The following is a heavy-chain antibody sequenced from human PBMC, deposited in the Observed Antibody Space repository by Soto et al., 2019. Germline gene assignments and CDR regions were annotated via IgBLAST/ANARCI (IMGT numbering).Heavy chain of an antibody. V-gene: IGHV4-30-2*01. D-gene: IGHD2-2*01. J-gene: IGHJ5*02. CDR2: IYHSGST. CDR3: ARLPDR. Sequence: SETPCLTSDVTGETISTGGYTWGWIRQPPGKGLEWIAYIYHSGSTYYNPSLKSRVTISVDRSKNQFSLKLSSVTAADTAVYYCARLPDRWGQGTLVTVSS. CDR1: GETISTGGYT.